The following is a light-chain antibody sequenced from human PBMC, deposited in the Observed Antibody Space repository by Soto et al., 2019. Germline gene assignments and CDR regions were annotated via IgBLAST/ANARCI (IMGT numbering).Light chain of an antibody. CDR3: AAWDDSLSGRV. Sequence: QAVVTQPPSVSGTPGQRITISCSGSSSNTGSNAVNWFQQVPGSAPKLLIYSNKQRPSGVPDRFSGSKSGSSASLAISGLQSEDEADYYCAAWDDSLSGRVFGGGTKVTVL. V-gene: IGLV1-44*01. J-gene: IGLJ3*02. CDR1: SSNTGSNA. CDR2: SNK.